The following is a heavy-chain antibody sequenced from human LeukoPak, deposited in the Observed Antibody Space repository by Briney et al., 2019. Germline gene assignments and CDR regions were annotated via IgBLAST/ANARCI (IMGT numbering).Heavy chain of an antibody. Sequence: ASVKVSCKASGYTFTSYDINWVRQATGQGLEWMGWMNPNSGNTGYAQKFQGRVTITRNTSISTACMELSSLRSEDTAVYYCARVSGSYYLDYWGQGTLVTVSS. J-gene: IGHJ4*02. CDR3: ARVSGSYYLDY. D-gene: IGHD1-26*01. V-gene: IGHV1-8*03. CDR2: MNPNSGNT. CDR1: GYTFTSYD.